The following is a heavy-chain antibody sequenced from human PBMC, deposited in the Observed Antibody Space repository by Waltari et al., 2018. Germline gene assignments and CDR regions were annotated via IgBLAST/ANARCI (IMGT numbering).Heavy chain of an antibody. Sequence: VQLVQSGAEVKKPGASVQVSCTASGYTFNGYYMHWARQAPGQGLEWMGRINPNSGGTNYAQKFQGRVTMTRDTSISTAYMELSRLRSDDTAVYYCARAANTVTTWGDWFDPWGQGTLVTVSS. CDR3: ARAANTVTTWGDWFDP. CDR2: INPNSGGT. J-gene: IGHJ5*02. V-gene: IGHV1-2*06. CDR1: GYTFNGYY. D-gene: IGHD4-17*01.